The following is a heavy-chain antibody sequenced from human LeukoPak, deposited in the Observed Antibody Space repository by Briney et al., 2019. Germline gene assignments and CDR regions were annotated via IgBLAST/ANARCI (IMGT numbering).Heavy chain of an antibody. CDR3: TAGTGYSDHDY. CDR2: IKSKTNDETT. D-gene: IGHD5-12*01. CDR1: GFTFNNAW. Sequence: PGGSLRPSCAASGFTFNNAWMSWVRQAPGKGLEWVGRIKSKTNDETTDYAAPVKGRFTISRDDSKNTLYLQMNSLKTEDTAVYYCTAGTGYSDHDYWGQGTLVTVSS. V-gene: IGHV3-15*01. J-gene: IGHJ4*02.